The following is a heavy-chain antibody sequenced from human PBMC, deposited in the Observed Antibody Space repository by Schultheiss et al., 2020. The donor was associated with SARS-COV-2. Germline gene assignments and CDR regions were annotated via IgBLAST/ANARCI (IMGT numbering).Heavy chain of an antibody. CDR2: IYHSGST. V-gene: IGHV4-34*01. CDR3: ARDGRGANWNYDY. Sequence: SETLSLTCAVYGGSFSGYYWSWIRQHPGKGLEWIGEIYHSGSTNYNPSLKSRVTISVDTSKNQFSLKLSSVTAADTAVYYCARDGRGANWNYDYWGQGTLVTVSS. J-gene: IGHJ4*02. CDR1: GGSFSGYY. D-gene: IGHD1-7*01.